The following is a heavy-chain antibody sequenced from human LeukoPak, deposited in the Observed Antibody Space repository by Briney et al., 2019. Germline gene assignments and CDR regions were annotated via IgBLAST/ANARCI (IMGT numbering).Heavy chain of an antibody. CDR3: ARGLTHYGDYDAY. CDR1: GYTFTSYY. CDR2: INPSGGST. V-gene: IGHV1-46*01. J-gene: IGHJ4*02. Sequence: ASVKVSCKASGYTFTSYYMHWVRQAPGQGLEWMGIINPSGGSTSYAQKFQDRVAITRDTSTSTVYMQLSSLRSEDTAVYYCARGLTHYGDYDAYWGQGTLVTDSS. D-gene: IGHD4-17*01.